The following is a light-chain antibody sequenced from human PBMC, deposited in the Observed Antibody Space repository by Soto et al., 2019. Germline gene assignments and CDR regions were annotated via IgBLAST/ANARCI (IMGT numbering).Light chain of an antibody. CDR3: QQYHSWPLT. CDR1: QSLSSY. Sequence: EIVMTQSPATLSVSPGEGATLSCRASQSLSSYLAWYQQKPGQAPRPLIYGASTRATDTPARFSGSGSGTDFTLTITSLRSEDFAAYYCQQYHSWPLTFGGGTKVEIK. CDR2: GAS. V-gene: IGKV3-15*01. J-gene: IGKJ4*01.